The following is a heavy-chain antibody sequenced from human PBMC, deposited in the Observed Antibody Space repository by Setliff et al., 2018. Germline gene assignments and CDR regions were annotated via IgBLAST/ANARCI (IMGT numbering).Heavy chain of an antibody. CDR3: AGSRDYNFWSGYYSPLDY. J-gene: IGHJ4*02. CDR1: GGTFSSYG. D-gene: IGHD3-3*01. V-gene: IGHV1-8*03. CDR2: ISAYNGNT. Sequence: ASVKVSCKASGGTFSSYGISWVRQAPGQGLEWMGWISAYNGNTNYAQKFQGRVTITRNTSISTAYMELSSLRAEDTAVYYCAGSRDYNFWSGYYSPLDYWGQGTLVTVSS.